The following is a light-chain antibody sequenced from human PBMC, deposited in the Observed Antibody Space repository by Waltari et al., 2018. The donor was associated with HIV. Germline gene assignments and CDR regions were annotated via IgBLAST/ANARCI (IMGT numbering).Light chain of an antibody. CDR1: SGHRRYG. CDR3: QTWGAGDHV. Sequence: QLMLTQSPSASASSGGSVTLTCTLDSGHRRYGIGWHPQPPEKGPRYLMRVKYDGSHIKGDGIPDRFSGSSSGAERYLTISSLRSEDEADYYCQTWGAGDHVFGGGTKLTVL. J-gene: IGLJ2*01. CDR2: VKYDGSH. V-gene: IGLV4-69*02.